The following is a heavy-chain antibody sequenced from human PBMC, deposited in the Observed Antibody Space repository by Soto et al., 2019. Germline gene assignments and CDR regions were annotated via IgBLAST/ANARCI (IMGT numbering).Heavy chain of an antibody. Sequence: GGSLRLSCAASGFTFSSYWMSWVRQAPGKGLEWVANIKQDGSEKYYVDSVKGRFTISRDNAKNSLYLQMNSLRAEDTAVYYCASTGPPPDDAFDIWGQGTMVTVSS. D-gene: IGHD3-10*01. CDR2: IKQDGSEK. CDR1: GFTFSSYW. J-gene: IGHJ3*02. CDR3: ASTGPPPDDAFDI. V-gene: IGHV3-7*01.